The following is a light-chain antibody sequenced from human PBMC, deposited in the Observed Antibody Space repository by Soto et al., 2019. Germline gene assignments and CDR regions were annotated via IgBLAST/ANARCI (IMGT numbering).Light chain of an antibody. CDR2: AAS. V-gene: IGKV1-39*01. CDR1: QSISSY. J-gene: IGKJ4*01. CDR3: QQSYSGPLT. Sequence: DLVLTPSPDSLAVSLGERVTITCRASQSISSYLNWYQQKPGKAPKVLIYAASSLQSGVPSRFSGIGSGTDFTLSISSLQPEDFATYYCQQSYSGPLTFGGGTKVDTK.